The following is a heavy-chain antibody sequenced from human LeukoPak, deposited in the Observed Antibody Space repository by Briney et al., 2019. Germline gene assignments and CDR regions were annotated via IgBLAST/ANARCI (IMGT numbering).Heavy chain of an antibody. Sequence: GGSLRLSCAASGFTFSSYSMNWVRQAPGKGLEWVSYISSSSSTIYYADSVKGRFTISRDNAKNSLYLQMNSLRAEDTAVYYCARDGYNYFYYYYYMDVWAKGPRSPSP. CDR1: GFTFSSYS. J-gene: IGHJ6*03. V-gene: IGHV3-48*04. D-gene: IGHD5-24*01. CDR2: ISSSSSTI. CDR3: ARDGYNYFYYYYYMDV.